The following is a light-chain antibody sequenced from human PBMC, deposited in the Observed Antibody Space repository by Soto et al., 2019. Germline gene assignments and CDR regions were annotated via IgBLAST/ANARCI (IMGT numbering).Light chain of an antibody. CDR2: SNN. V-gene: IGLV1-44*01. Sequence: QCVLTQPASASGTPVQRLSISSSGSSTNFGSNTVNWYQQLPGTAPKLLIHSNNQLPSGVPDRFSGSKSGTSASLAISGLQSEDEDDYYCAAWDDSLNGGYVFGTGTKVTVL. CDR1: STNFGSNT. J-gene: IGLJ1*01. CDR3: AAWDDSLNGGYV.